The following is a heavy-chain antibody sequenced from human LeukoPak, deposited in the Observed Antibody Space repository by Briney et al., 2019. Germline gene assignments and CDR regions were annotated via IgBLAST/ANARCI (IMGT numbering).Heavy chain of an antibody. J-gene: IGHJ3*02. CDR1: GFNFNTYA. CDR2: ITVSSGTR. V-gene: IGHV3-23*01. Sequence: GGSLRLSCTASGFNFNTYAMTWVRQAPGRGLEWVSSITVSSGTRNYADSMKGRFTISRDNSKNTLYLQMNSLRVEDTAIYYCAKDPNGDYIGAFDSWGQRTLVTVSS. D-gene: IGHD2-8*01. CDR3: AKDPNGDYIGAFDS.